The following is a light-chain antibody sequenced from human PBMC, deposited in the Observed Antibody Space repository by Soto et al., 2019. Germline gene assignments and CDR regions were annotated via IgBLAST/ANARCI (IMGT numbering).Light chain of an antibody. CDR1: SSSFKTNS. Sequence: QAVVTQSPSAFGTPGQRVTISCSGSSSSFKTNSVQWFQQLPGTAPKLLIHNNNQRPSGVPDRFSGSKSGTSASLAISGLQSEDEGDYYCATWDASLGWVFGGGTKLTVL. CDR3: ATWDASLGWV. CDR2: NNN. J-gene: IGLJ3*02. V-gene: IGLV1-44*01.